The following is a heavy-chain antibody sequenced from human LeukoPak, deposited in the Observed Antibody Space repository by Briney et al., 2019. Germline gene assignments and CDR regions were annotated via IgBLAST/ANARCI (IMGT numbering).Heavy chain of an antibody. CDR3: ARENCGGNDY. CDR2: ISPDGTTT. Sequence: GGSLRLSCAASGFTFSDYTMHWVRQAPGKGLECVSAISPDGTTTYYANSVKGRFSISRDNSKNTLYLQLGSLSAEDMAVYYCARENCGGNDYWGQGTLVTVSS. CDR1: GFTFSDYT. D-gene: IGHD4-23*01. V-gene: IGHV3-64*01. J-gene: IGHJ4*02.